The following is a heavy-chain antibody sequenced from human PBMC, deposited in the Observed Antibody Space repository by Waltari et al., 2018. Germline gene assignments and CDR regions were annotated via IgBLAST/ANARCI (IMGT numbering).Heavy chain of an antibody. CDR2: IKQDGSER. J-gene: IGHJ4*02. Sequence: EVQLVESGGGLVQPGGSLRLSCAASGFTFSKNWMTWVRQAPGKGLGGVANIKQDGSERYYADSVKGRFTISRDNAKNSLYLQMNSLRAEDTAVYYCADPPSDFWGQGTLVTVSS. V-gene: IGHV3-7*01. CDR3: ADPPSDF. CDR1: GFTFSKNW.